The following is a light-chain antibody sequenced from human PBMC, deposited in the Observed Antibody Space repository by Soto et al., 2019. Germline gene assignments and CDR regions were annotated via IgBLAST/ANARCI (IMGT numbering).Light chain of an antibody. CDR3: QQSYGPPPFT. V-gene: IGKV1-39*01. J-gene: IGKJ3*01. CDR2: EAS. CDR1: QDISSY. Sequence: DIQLTQSPSPLSASVGDRVYITCRTSQDISSYLNWYQAKPGKAPKLLVYEASTLESGVPSMFSGSGSGTDFTLTISNLQPADSATYNCQQSYGPPPFTFVPGTRVDI.